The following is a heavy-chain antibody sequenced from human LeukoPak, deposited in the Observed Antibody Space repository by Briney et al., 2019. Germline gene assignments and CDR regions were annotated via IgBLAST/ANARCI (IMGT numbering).Heavy chain of an antibody. J-gene: IGHJ6*03. CDR1: GFTFSSYW. CDR3: ARDVWVRYYYYMDV. CDR2: ISVDGRTT. Sequence: GGSLRLSCAASGFTFSSYWMHWVRQAPGKGLVWVSRISVDGRTTNYADSVKGRFTISRDNAKNTLYLQMNSLRAEDTAVYYCARDVWVRYYYYMDVWGKGTTVTISS. V-gene: IGHV3-74*01. D-gene: IGHD5-18*01.